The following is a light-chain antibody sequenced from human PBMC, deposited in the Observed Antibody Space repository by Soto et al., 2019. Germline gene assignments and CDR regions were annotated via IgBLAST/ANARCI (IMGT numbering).Light chain of an antibody. V-gene: IGKV1-5*03. Sequence: DIQMTQSPSTLSGSVGDRVTITCRASQTISSWLAWYQQKPGKAPKLLIYKASTLKSGVPSRFSGSGSGTEFTLTISSLQPDDLATYYCQHYNSYSEPFGQGTKVDIK. CDR2: KAS. CDR1: QTISSW. J-gene: IGKJ1*01. CDR3: QHYNSYSEP.